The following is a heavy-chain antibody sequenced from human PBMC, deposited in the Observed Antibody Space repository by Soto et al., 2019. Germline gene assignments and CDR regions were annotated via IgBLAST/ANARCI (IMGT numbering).Heavy chain of an antibody. D-gene: IGHD1-7*01. CDR2: TYYRSRWYN. CDR1: GDSVSSNSAA. Sequence: QVQLQESGPGLVKPSQTLSLTCAISGDSVSSNSAAWNWIRLSPSRGLEWLARTYYRSRWYNDSAVFVRSRITVNPDTSKNQFSLQLTSVTPEDTAVYYCAGTTSHQWYYMDVWGKGTTVTVSS. V-gene: IGHV6-1*01. CDR3: AGTTSHQWYYMDV. J-gene: IGHJ6*03.